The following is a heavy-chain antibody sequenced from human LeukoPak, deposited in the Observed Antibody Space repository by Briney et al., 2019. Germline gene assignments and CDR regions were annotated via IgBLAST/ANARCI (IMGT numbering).Heavy chain of an antibody. V-gene: IGHV1-2*02. CDR3: ARDMSGLQLVRYYYYYMDV. CDR2: INPNSGGT. Sequence: GASVKVSCKASGYTFTSYYMHWVRQAPGQGLEWMGWINPNSGGTNYAQKFQGRVTMTRDTSISTAYMELSRLRSDDTAVYYCARDMSGLQLVRYYYYYMDVWGKGTTVTVSS. D-gene: IGHD6-6*01. CDR1: GYTFTSYY. J-gene: IGHJ6*03.